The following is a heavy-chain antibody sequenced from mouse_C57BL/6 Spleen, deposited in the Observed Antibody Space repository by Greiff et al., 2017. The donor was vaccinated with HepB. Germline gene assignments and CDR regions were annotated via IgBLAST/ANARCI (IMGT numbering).Heavy chain of an antibody. CDR3: ARHEAPYYYGSSGYAMDY. J-gene: IGHJ4*01. V-gene: IGHV1-62-2*01. Sequence: QVQLQQSGAELVKPGASVKLSCKASGYTFTEYTIHWVKQRSGQGLAWIGWFYPGSGSIKYNEKFKDKATLTADKSSSTVYMELSRLTSEDSAVYFGARHEAPYYYGSSGYAMDYWGQGTSVTVSS. CDR1: GYTFTEYT. CDR2: FYPGSGSI. D-gene: IGHD1-1*01.